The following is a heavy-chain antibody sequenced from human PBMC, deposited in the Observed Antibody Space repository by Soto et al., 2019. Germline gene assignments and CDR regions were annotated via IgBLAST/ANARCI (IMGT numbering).Heavy chain of an antibody. CDR3: ARGTPSPAF. CDR1: GGSISSGGYY. J-gene: IGHJ1*01. Sequence: QVQLQEAGPGLVKPSQTLFLPCTISGGSISSGGYYWNWIRQHPGKGLEWIGYINNSGTTFYNPSLKRRGTRSLATSSNPFSLKVTSVTDVDTAVYYCARGTPSPAFWGQGLLVTVSS. D-gene: IGHD3-10*01. V-gene: IGHV4-31*03. CDR2: INNSGTT.